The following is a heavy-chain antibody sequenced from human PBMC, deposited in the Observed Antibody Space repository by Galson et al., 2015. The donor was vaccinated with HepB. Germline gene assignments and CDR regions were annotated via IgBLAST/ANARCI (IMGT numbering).Heavy chain of an antibody. V-gene: IGHV4-34*01. Sequence: TLSLTCAVYGGSFSGYYWSWIRQPPGKGLEWIGEINHSGSTNYNPSLKSRVTISVDTSKNQFSLKLSSVTAADTAVYYCAKEGSYDSSGPHYYYMDVWGKGTTVTVSS. CDR1: GGSFSGYY. CDR2: INHSGST. J-gene: IGHJ6*03. D-gene: IGHD3-22*01. CDR3: AKEGSYDSSGPHYYYMDV.